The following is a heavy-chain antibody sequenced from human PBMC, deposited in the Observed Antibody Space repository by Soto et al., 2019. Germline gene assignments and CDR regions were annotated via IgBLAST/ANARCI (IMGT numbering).Heavy chain of an antibody. CDR1: GGSFSGYY. D-gene: IGHD3-16*01. CDR2: INQVDQSGTT. CDR3: ARGLGLFDI. J-gene: IGHJ3*02. Sequence: NPSETLSLTCAVYGGSFSGYYWTWIRQTPGKGLEWIGEINQVDQSGTTIYNPSLKSRVTISADTSKSQFSLNLSSVTAADTAVYYCARGLGLFDIWGQGTMVTVSS. V-gene: IGHV4-34*01.